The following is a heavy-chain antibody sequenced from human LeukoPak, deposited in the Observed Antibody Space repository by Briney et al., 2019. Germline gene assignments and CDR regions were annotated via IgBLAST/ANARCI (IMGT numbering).Heavy chain of an antibody. CDR1: GYTFTGYY. D-gene: IGHD2-2*01. J-gene: IGHJ4*02. V-gene: IGHV1-69*04. CDR3: ARARRMPSAY. Sequence: SVKVSCKASGYTFTGYYMHWVRQAPGQGLEWMGRIIPILGIANYAQKFQGRVTITADKSTSTAYMELSSLRSEDTAVYYCARARRMPSAYWGQGTLVTVSS. CDR2: IIPILGIA.